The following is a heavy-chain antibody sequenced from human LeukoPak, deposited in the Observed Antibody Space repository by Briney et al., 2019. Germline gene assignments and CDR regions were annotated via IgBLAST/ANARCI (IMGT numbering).Heavy chain of an antibody. V-gene: IGHV3-23*01. D-gene: IGHD3-22*01. Sequence: PGGSLRLSCAASGFIFSSYAMSWVRQAPGKGLEWVSAISGSGGSTYYADSVKGRFTISRDNSKNTLYLQMNSLRAEDTAVYYCAKKGGYYDSSGFLDYWGQGTLVTVSS. CDR2: ISGSGGST. CDR1: GFIFSSYA. CDR3: AKKGGYYDSSGFLDY. J-gene: IGHJ4*02.